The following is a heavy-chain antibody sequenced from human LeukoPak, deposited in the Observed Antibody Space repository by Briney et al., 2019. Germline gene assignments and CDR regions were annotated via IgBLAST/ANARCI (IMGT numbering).Heavy chain of an antibody. J-gene: IGHJ4*02. CDR3: ASSGSFRQQLIK. CDR2: IYHTGST. Sequence: SETLSLTCTISGGSVSDYYWSWIRQSPGKGLEWIGYIYHTGSTSYSPSLKSRVTISVDTSKNQFSLKLSSVTAADTAVYYCASSGSFRQQLIKWGQGTLVTVSS. D-gene: IGHD6-13*01. CDR1: GGSVSDYY. V-gene: IGHV4-59*02.